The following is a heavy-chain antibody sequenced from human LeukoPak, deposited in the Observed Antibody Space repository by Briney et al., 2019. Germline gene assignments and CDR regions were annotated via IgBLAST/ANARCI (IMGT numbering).Heavy chain of an antibody. CDR1: GGSISSYY. V-gene: IGHV4-4*07. CDR3: ARGKLVPGEYYYYYYMDV. Sequence: PSETLSLTCTVSGGSISSYYWSWIRQPAGKGLEWIGRIYTSGSTNYNPSLESRVTMSVETSKNHFSLKVTSVTAADTAVYYCARGKLVPGEYYYYYYMDVWGKGTTVTVSS. D-gene: IGHD6-6*01. CDR2: IYTSGST. J-gene: IGHJ6*03.